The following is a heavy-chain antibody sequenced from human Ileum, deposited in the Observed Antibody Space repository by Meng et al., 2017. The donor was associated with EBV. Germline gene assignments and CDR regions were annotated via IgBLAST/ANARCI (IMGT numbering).Heavy chain of an antibody. Sequence: VPMVALGVWLVQAVLALILSCAVSGFILSAYTMQWVRLASGKGRGWVGRIRSEVYSYATDYAGPVKGRFIISRDDSKNTAYLQMNSLKTEDTSVYYCTPSPRGGEWYGGGQGTLVTVSS. CDR3: TPSPRGGEWYG. D-gene: IGHD3-3*01. J-gene: IGHJ4*02. CDR1: GFILSAYT. V-gene: IGHV3-73*01. CDR2: IRSEVYSYAT.